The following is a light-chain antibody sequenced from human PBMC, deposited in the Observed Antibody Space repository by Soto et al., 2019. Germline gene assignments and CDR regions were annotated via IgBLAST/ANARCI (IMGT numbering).Light chain of an antibody. CDR1: QSVTSDY. CDR3: QQHSSAPWT. Sequence: DIVLTQSPGTLSLSPGESAALSCRASQSVTSDYLVWYRQKPGQAPRLLIYAVSSRAAGIPARFSGSGSGTDFTLTITRLEPEDSAVSYCQQHSSAPWTFGQGTRVEV. V-gene: IGKV3-20*01. CDR2: AVS. J-gene: IGKJ1*01.